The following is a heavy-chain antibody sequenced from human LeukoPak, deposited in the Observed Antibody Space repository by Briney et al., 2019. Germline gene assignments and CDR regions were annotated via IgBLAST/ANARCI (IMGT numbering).Heavy chain of an antibody. CDR1: GGTFSSYA. CDR3: ARSRIAAAGRHKNWFDP. Sequence: GASVKVSCKASGGTFSSYAISWVRQATGQGLEWMGWMNPNSGNTGYAQKFQGRVTITRNTSISTAYMELSSLRSEDTAVYYCARSRIAAAGRHKNWFDPWGQGTLVTVSS. J-gene: IGHJ5*02. D-gene: IGHD6-13*01. CDR2: MNPNSGNT. V-gene: IGHV1-8*03.